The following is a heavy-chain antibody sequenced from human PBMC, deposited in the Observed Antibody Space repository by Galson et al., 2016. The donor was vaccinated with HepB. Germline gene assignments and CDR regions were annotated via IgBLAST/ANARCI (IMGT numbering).Heavy chain of an antibody. J-gene: IGHJ4*02. CDR2: IGGSDGYT. CDR3: EGHGGHSA. V-gene: IGHV3-23*01. D-gene: IGHD2-15*01. Sequence: SLRLSCAASGFTLAGNGMTWARQAPGKGLEWVSDIGGSDGYTYYADSVKGRFTISRDNSKNIVYLQMNSLRAEDTAIYYCEGHGGHSAWGQGTLVTVSS. CDR1: GFTLAGNG.